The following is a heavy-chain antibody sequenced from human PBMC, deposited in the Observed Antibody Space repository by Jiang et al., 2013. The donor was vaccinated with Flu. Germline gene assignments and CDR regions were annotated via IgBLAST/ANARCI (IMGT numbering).Heavy chain of an antibody. CDR3: ARGRVGAAV. J-gene: IGHJ4*02. V-gene: IGHV7-4-1*02. CDR2: VNTSTGSP. CDR1: GYTFTNYP. D-gene: IGHD1-26*01. Sequence: QSGSELKEPGASVIVSCRASGYTFTNYPTGWVRLAPGHGLEWLGWVNTSTGSPTYAPGFTGRFVFSVDTSVNTAYLQINSLKVEDTAVFYCARGRVGAAVWGQGTQVTVSS.